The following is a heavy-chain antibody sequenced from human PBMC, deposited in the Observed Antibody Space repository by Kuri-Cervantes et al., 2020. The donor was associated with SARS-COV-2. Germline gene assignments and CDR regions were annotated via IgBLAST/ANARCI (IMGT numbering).Heavy chain of an antibody. V-gene: IGHV3-64*04. CDR1: GFTSSSFA. Sequence: GESLKISCSVSGFTSSSFALHWVRQAPGKGLEYVSSVSNNGGLTNYGDSVKDRFTISRDSSKNTLYLQMNSLRAEDTAVYYCARDQETGTAYVDAFDIWGQGTMVTVSS. D-gene: IGHD1-1*01. CDR2: VSNNGGLT. J-gene: IGHJ3*02. CDR3: ARDQETGTAYVDAFDI.